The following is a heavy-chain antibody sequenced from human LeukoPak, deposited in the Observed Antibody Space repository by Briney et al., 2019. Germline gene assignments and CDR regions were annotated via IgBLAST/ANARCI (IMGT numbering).Heavy chain of an antibody. Sequence: GGSLRLSCAASGFTFSTYAMSWVRQAPGKGLEWVSSAFGNGITYYADSLKGRFTISRDNSKNTLYLQTNSLRAEDTAVYYCAKVSRGYCRGGTCYYYYGLDVWGQGTTVTVSS. CDR1: GFTFSTYA. CDR3: AKVSRGYCRGGTCYYYYGLDV. J-gene: IGHJ6*02. CDR2: AFGNGIT. V-gene: IGHV3-23*01. D-gene: IGHD2-15*01.